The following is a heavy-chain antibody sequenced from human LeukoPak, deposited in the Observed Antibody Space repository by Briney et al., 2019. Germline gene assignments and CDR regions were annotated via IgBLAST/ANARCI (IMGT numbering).Heavy chain of an antibody. CDR2: ISSSSSYI. Sequence: AGGSLRLSCAASGFTFSSYSMNWVRQAPGKGLEWVSSISSSSSYIYYADSVKGRFTISRDNAKNSLYLQMNSLRPEDTAVYYCARFAVHTAMVVARRHYYYYYMDVWGTGTTVTVSS. CDR1: GFTFSSYS. V-gene: IGHV3-21*01. J-gene: IGHJ6*03. D-gene: IGHD5-18*01. CDR3: ARFAVHTAMVVARRHYYYYYMDV.